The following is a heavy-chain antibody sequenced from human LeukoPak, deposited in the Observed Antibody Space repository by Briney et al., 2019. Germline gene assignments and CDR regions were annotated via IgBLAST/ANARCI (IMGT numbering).Heavy chain of an antibody. CDR2: ISSNGGST. V-gene: IGHV3-64*01. CDR1: GFTFSSYA. J-gene: IGHJ3*02. Sequence: GGSLRLSCAASGFTFSSYAMHWVRQAPGKGLEYVSAISSNGGSTYYANSVKGRFTISRDNSKNTLYHQMGSLRAEDMAVYYCAGVRGSSGHFDVFDIWGKGKMVTVSS. CDR3: AGVRGSSGHFDVFDI. D-gene: IGHD6-13*01.